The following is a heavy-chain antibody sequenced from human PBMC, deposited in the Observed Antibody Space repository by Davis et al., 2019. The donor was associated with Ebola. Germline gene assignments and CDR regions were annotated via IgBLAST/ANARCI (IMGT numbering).Heavy chain of an antibody. J-gene: IGHJ4*02. CDR3: ARVAGKFDS. V-gene: IGHV3-7*01. CDR2: IKQDGIEK. D-gene: IGHD3-10*01. CDR1: GFTFSSSS. Sequence: GGSLRLSCEAPGFTFSSSSLTWVAQVPGKGLEWVSTIKQDGIEKFSVDSVKGRFSISRDNAKNTLYLQMNSLRAEDTSVYYCARVAGKFDSWGQVTLVTVSS.